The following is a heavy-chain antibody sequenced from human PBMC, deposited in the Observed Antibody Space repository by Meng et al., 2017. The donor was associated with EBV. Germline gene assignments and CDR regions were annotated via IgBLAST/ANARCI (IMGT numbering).Heavy chain of an antibody. D-gene: IGHD6-19*01. V-gene: IGHV4-39*01. CDR3: ARPFPSWQSPRLDPFGA. CDR1: GYSISSFYY. J-gene: IGHJ5*02. Sequence: QLQLRESGPGQVKPSETLSLTRTVPGYSISSFYYWGWIRQPPGRGLEWIGSVHYTGSTYYSPSLKSRVTVSVDTSKNQFSLRLTSVTAADTAVYYCARPFPSWQSPRLDPFGAWGQGTMVTVSA. CDR2: VHYTGST.